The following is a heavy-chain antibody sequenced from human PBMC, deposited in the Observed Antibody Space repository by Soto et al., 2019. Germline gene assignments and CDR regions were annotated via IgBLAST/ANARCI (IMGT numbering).Heavy chain of an antibody. D-gene: IGHD6-6*01. CDR1: GFTFSSYG. Sequence: GGSLRLSCAASGFTFSSYGMHWVRQAPGKGLEWVAVISYDGSNKYYADSVKGRLNISRDNPKNTLYLQMNSLRAEATAVYYCAKDGVESSSSSPAGYWGPGTQVTVSS. CDR2: ISYDGSNK. J-gene: IGHJ4*02. V-gene: IGHV3-30*18. CDR3: AKDGVESSSSSPAGY.